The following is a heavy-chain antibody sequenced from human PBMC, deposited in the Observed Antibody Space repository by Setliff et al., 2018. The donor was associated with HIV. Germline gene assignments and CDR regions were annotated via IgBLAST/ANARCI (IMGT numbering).Heavy chain of an antibody. CDR1: GYTFTSYY. D-gene: IGHD4-17*01. CDR2: INPSSGST. CDR3: ARHPSGWYGDYFFDY. Sequence: ASVKVSCKASGYTFTSYYMHWVRQAPGQGLEWMGIINPSSGSTTYAQKFQGRVTMTRDTSTSTAYMDLRSLRSDDMAVYYCARHPSGWYGDYFFDYWGQGTLVTVSS. V-gene: IGHV1-46*01. J-gene: IGHJ4*02.